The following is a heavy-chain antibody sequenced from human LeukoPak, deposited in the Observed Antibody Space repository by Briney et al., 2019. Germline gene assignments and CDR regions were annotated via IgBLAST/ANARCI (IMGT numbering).Heavy chain of an antibody. V-gene: IGHV4-4*02. CDR1: GGSISSNNW. CDR3: ARVNINNWHSCDY. CDR2: IYHSGSP. J-gene: IGHJ4*02. Sequence: PSGTLSLTCAVSGGSISSNNWWGWVRQPPGKGLEWIGEIYHSGSPNYNPSLKSRVTISVDRSRNHFSLNLSSVTAADTAVYYCARVNINNWHSCDYWGQGTLVTVSS. D-gene: IGHD1-1*01.